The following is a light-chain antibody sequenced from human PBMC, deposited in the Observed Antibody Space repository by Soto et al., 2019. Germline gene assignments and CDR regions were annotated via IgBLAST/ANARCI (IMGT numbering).Light chain of an antibody. CDR3: AAWYYSLNGNLV. V-gene: IGLV1-44*01. J-gene: IGLJ2*01. CDR2: SNN. Sequence: QSVLTQPPSASGTPGQTVTISCSGSSSNIGSNNVHWSQQLPGTATPLLIYSNNQRPSGVPDRFSGSRSGTAATLAISGPQSEAEADYYCAAWYYSLNGNLVFGGGTKLTVL. CDR1: SSNIGSNN.